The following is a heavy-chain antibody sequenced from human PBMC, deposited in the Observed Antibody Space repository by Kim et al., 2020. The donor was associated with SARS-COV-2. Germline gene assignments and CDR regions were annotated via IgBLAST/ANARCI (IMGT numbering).Heavy chain of an antibody. CDR1: GFTFSSYW. CDR3: ARDYITIFGDRLDY. CDR2: IKQDGSEK. J-gene: IGHJ4*02. Sequence: GGSLRLSCAASGFTFSSYWMSWVRQAPGKGLEWVANIKQDGSEKYYVDSVKGRFTISRDNAKNSLYLQMNSLRAEDTAVYYCARDYITIFGDRLDYWGQGTLVTVSS. V-gene: IGHV3-7*01. D-gene: IGHD3-3*01.